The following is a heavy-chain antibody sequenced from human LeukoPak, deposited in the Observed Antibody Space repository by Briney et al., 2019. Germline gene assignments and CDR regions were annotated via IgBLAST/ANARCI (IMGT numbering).Heavy chain of an antibody. J-gene: IGHJ4*02. V-gene: IGHV1-46*01. CDR2: INPNDGST. CDR1: GYTFTSYS. Sequence: ASVKVSCKPSGYTFTSYSMHWVRQAPGQGLEWMGIINPNDGSTTYAQKFQGRVTMTRDTSTSTAYMELRNLRSDDTAVYYCARAGYGDTLTFGYWGQGTLVTVSS. CDR3: ARAGYGDTLTFGY. D-gene: IGHD4-17*01.